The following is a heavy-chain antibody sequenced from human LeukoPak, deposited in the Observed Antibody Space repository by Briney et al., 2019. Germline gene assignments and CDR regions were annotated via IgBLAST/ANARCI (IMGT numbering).Heavy chain of an antibody. CDR1: GFTFRTHS. Sequence: PGGSLRLACEASGFTFRTHSMNWVRQAPGKGLEWVSSITKSSTYVYYADSVRGRSTISRDNANNSLFLQMNNLGVDDTGVYYCARGSGVHVWGQGTLVIVSS. D-gene: IGHD3-10*01. V-gene: IGHV3-21*04. J-gene: IGHJ4*02. CDR2: ITKSSTYV. CDR3: ARGSGVHV.